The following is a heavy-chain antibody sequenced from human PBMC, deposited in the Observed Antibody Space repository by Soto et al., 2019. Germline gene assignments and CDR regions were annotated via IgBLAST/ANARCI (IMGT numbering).Heavy chain of an antibody. CDR3: ARDGRIVGSAIDTGPAP. CDR2: ISYDGSNA. V-gene: IGHV3-30-3*01. Sequence: QVQLVESGGGVVQPGTSMRLSCAASGFIFNNYAMFWIRQAPGKGLEWVELISYDGSNAFYSDAVNSRFTVSRDKSKKTVFLQMNSVRTEDTAVYFCARDGRIVGSAIDTGPAPWGQGARITVSA. D-gene: IGHD1-26*01. J-gene: IGHJ5*02. CDR1: GFIFNNYA.